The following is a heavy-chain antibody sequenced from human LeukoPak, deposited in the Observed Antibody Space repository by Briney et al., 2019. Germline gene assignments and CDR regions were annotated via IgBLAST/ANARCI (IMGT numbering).Heavy chain of an antibody. CDR3: ARHQGLWFGEFSYGMDI. CDR2: IYNSGST. D-gene: IGHD3-10*01. V-gene: IGHV4-59*08. Sequence: PSETLSLTCTVSGGSISGYYWSWIRQSPGKGLEWIAYIYNSGSTNYNPSLQSRVTISVDTSKNQFSLKLSSVTAADTAVYYCARHQGLWFGEFSYGMDIWGQGTTVTVSS. J-gene: IGHJ6*02. CDR1: GGSISGYY.